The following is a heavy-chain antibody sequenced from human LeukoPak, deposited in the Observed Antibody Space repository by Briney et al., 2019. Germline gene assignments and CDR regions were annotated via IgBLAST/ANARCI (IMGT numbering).Heavy chain of an antibody. CDR1: DYSISSGDY. CDR3: ARNDSSGYFDY. CDR2: VYYSGST. V-gene: IGHV4-38-2*01. J-gene: IGHJ4*02. Sequence: SETLSLTCAVSDYSISSGDYWGWLRQPPGKGLEWIGIVYYSGSTHYSPSLKNRVTISVDTSKNQFSLKLRAVAAADTALYYCARNDSSGYFDYWGQGTLVTVSS. D-gene: IGHD3-22*01.